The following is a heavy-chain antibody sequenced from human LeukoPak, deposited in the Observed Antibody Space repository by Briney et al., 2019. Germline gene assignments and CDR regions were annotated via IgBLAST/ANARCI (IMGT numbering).Heavy chain of an antibody. J-gene: IGHJ4*02. Sequence: GGSLRLSCAASGFTFSSYWMNWARQAPGKGLEWVASINHNGNVNYYVDSVKGRFTISRDNAKNSLYLQMNSLRAEDTAVYYCATLYGDYYWGQGTLVTVSS. V-gene: IGHV3-7*03. CDR1: GFTFSSYW. CDR2: INHNGNVN. D-gene: IGHD4-17*01. CDR3: ATLYGDYY.